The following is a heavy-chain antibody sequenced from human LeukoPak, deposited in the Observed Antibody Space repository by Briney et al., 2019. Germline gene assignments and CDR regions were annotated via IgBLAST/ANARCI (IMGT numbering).Heavy chain of an antibody. Sequence: ASVKVSCKASGYTFISYDINWVRQATGQGLEWMGWMNPNSGNTGYAQKFQGRVTMTRNTSISTAYMELSSLRSEDTAVYYCARVVAEGDAFDIWGQGTMVTVSS. D-gene: IGHD2-15*01. CDR1: GYTFISYD. V-gene: IGHV1-8*01. CDR2: MNPNSGNT. J-gene: IGHJ3*02. CDR3: ARVVAEGDAFDI.